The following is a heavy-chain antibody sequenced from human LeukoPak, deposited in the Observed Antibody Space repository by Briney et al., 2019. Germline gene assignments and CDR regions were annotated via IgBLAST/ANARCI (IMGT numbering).Heavy chain of an antibody. D-gene: IGHD1-26*01. CDR3: AKSSPYSATYFDY. Sequence: PGGSLRLSCAASEFTFNSYAMSWVRQAPGQGLEWVSAISGGGANTYYADSVKGRFTISRDNSKNTLYLQMNSLRAEDTAVYYCAKSSPYSATYFDYWGQGTLVTVSS. J-gene: IGHJ4*02. CDR1: EFTFNSYA. V-gene: IGHV3-23*01. CDR2: ISGGGANT.